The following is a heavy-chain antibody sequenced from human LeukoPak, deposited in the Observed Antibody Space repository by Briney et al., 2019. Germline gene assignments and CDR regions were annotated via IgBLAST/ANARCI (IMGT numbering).Heavy chain of an antibody. CDR2: INHSGST. CDR1: GGSFSGYY. J-gene: IGHJ4*02. D-gene: IGHD3-10*01. Sequence: PSETLSLTCAVYGGSFSGYYWSWIRQPPGKGLEWIGEINHSGSTNYNPSLKSRVTISVDTSKNQFSLKLSSVTAADTAVYYCARGRGGYYGSGRPFDYWGQGTLVTVSS. CDR3: ARGRGGYYGSGRPFDY. V-gene: IGHV4-34*01.